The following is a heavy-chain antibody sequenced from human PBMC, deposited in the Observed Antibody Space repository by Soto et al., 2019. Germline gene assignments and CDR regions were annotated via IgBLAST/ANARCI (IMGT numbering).Heavy chain of an antibody. CDR2: ICNSGGT. Sequence: QVQLQESGPGLVKPSETLSLTCTVSGGSISSYCWSWVRQPPGEGLEWIANICNSGGTNYNPSLNTRVVISVDTSRNQFSLKLSSVTAADTAVYYCARGVWRYGSKLDFWSQGTLVTVSS. CDR3: ARGVWRYGSKLDF. V-gene: IGHV4-59*01. D-gene: IGHD3-3*01. CDR1: GGSISSYC. J-gene: IGHJ4*02.